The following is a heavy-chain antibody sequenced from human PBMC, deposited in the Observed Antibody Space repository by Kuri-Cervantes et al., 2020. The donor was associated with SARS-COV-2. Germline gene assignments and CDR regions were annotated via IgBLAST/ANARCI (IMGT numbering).Heavy chain of an antibody. V-gene: IGHV3-33*01. CDR2: IWYDGSNK. J-gene: IGHJ6*02. Sequence: GGSLRLSCAASGFTFSSYAMHWVRQAPGKGLEWVAVIWYDGSNKYYADSVKGRFAISRDNSKNTLYLQMNSLRAEDTAVYYCARDIKGKTAAGTVFYYYYYGMDVWGQGTTVTVSS. CDR1: GFTFSSYA. CDR3: ARDIKGKTAAGTVFYYYYYGMDV. D-gene: IGHD6-13*01.